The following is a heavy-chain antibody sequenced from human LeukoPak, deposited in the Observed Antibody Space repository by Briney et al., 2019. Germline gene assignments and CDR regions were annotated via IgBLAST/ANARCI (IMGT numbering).Heavy chain of an antibody. V-gene: IGHV3-74*01. CDR2: INSDGITT. CDR3: ARGNSGYNFGY. CDR1: GFTFSSYW. J-gene: IGHJ4*02. D-gene: IGHD5-18*01. Sequence: GGSLRLSCAASGFTFSSYWMYWVRQAPGKGLVWVSHINSDGITTNYADSVKGRFTISRDNAKNTLYLQMNSLSAEDTAVYYCARGNSGYNFGYWGQGTLVTVSS.